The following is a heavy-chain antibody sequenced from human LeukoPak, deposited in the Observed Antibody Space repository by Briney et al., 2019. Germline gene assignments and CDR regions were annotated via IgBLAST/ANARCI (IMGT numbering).Heavy chain of an antibody. V-gene: IGHV5-51*01. J-gene: IGHJ4*02. D-gene: IGHD6-13*01. Sequence: GESLKISCKTSGYSFTTYWIGWVRQMPGNALEWMGILYPGDSDTRYSPSFQGQATISADRSISTAYLQWSSLKASDSAMYYCARQSQGGSSKWYYFWGQGTLVTVSS. CDR3: ARQSQGGSSKWYYF. CDR1: GYSFTTYW. CDR2: LYPGDSDT.